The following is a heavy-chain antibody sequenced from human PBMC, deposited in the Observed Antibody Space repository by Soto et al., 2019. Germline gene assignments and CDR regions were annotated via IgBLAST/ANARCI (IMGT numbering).Heavy chain of an antibody. CDR1: GFTFRNYG. D-gene: IGHD2-21*01. CDR2: IWNDVRTR. Sequence: QVQLVESGGGVVQPGRSLRLSCVASGFTFRNYGMHWVRQAPGKGLEWVAVIWNDVRTRNYADSVKGRFTVSRDNSKNTLYLQMDSLTAEDTAMYECSSHGADAYVQDYWGQGTRVTVSS. V-gene: IGHV3-33*01. CDR3: SSHGADAYVQDY. J-gene: IGHJ4*02.